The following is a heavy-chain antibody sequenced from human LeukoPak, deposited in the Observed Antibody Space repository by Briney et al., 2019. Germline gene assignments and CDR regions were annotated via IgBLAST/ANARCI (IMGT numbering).Heavy chain of an antibody. CDR1: GGSFSGYY. D-gene: IGHD2-2*01. CDR2: INHSGST. V-gene: IGHV4-34*01. J-gene: IGHJ4*02. Sequence: YPSETLSLTCAVYGGSFSGYYWSWIRQPPGKGLEWIGEINHSGSTNYNPSLKSRVTISVDTSKNQFSLKLNSVTPEDTAVYYCAREFSTNRRVYFDYWGQGTLVTVSS. CDR3: AREFSTNRRVYFDY.